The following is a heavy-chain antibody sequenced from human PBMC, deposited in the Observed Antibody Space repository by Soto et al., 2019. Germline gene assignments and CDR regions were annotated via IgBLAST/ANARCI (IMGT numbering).Heavy chain of an antibody. CDR2: INGDGSST. CDR1: GFTFSNSW. V-gene: IGHV3-74*01. Sequence: EVQLVESGGGLVQPGGSLRLSCAASGFTFSNSWMHWVRQAPGKGLVWVSRINGDGSSTTYADSVKGRFTISRDNAKNTQYLQMNSLRVEDTAVYYCARWAGWFDPWGQGTLVTVSS. J-gene: IGHJ5*02. CDR3: ARWAGWFDP.